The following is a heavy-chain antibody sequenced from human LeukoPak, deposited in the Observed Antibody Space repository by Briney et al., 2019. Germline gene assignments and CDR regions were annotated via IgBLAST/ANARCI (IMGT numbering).Heavy chain of an antibody. CDR2: IYPGDSDT. Sequence: PGESLKISCKGSGYSFTSYWIGWVRQMPGKGLEWMGIIYPGDSDTRYSPSFQGQVTISADKSISTAYLQWSSLKASDTAMYYCARHVPKSSIAARLSRTPPVPYGMDVWGQGTTVTVSS. J-gene: IGHJ6*02. V-gene: IGHV5-51*01. CDR1: GYSFTSYW. CDR3: ARHVPKSSIAARLSRTPPVPYGMDV. D-gene: IGHD6-6*01.